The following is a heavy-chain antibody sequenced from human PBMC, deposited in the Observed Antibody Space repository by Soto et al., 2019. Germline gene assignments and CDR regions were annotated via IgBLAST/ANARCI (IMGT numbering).Heavy chain of an antibody. D-gene: IGHD2-15*01. J-gene: IGHJ5*02. Sequence: SVKVSCKASGGTFSSYAISWVRRAPGQGLEWMGGIIPIFGTANYAQKFQGRVTITADKSTSTAYMELSSLRSDDTAVYYCARGSFCSGGSCYVNNWFDPWGQGTLVTVSS. V-gene: IGHV1-69*06. CDR1: GGTFSSYA. CDR2: IIPIFGTA. CDR3: ARGSFCSGGSCYVNNWFDP.